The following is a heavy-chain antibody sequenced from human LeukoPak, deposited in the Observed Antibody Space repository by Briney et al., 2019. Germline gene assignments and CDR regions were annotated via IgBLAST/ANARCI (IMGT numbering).Heavy chain of an antibody. D-gene: IGHD3-22*01. V-gene: IGHV4-59*11. CDR2: IYYSGST. CDR1: GDSISSHY. Sequence: SETLSLTCNVSGDSISSHYWSWIRQPPGKGLEWIGYIYYSGSTNYNPSLKSRVTISVDTSKNQFSLKLSSVTAADTAVYYCARETVVNYYDSSGYEYWGQGTLVTVSS. J-gene: IGHJ4*02. CDR3: ARETVVNYYDSSGYEY.